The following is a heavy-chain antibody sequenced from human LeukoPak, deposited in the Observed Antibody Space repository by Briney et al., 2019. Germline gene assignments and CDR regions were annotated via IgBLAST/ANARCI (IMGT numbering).Heavy chain of an antibody. V-gene: IGHV3-73*01. J-gene: IGHJ4*02. Sequence: SGGSLRLSCAASGFTFSGSAMHWVRQASGKGLEWVGRIRGKADSYATAYAASVKGRFTISRDDSKNTAYLQMNSLKTEDTAVYYCTRPSYDYIWGSSKEDIDYWGQGTLVTVSS. CDR2: IRGKADSYAT. CDR3: TRPSYDYIWGSSKEDIDY. CDR1: GFTFSGSA. D-gene: IGHD3-16*01.